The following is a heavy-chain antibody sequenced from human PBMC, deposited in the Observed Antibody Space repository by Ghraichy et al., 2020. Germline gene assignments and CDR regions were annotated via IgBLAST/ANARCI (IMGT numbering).Heavy chain of an antibody. CDR1: GGSISSSSYY. D-gene: IGHD1-1*01. CDR3: ARLDRAGTTNFDY. CDR2: IYYSGST. Sequence: SETLSLTCTVSGGSISSSSYYWGWIRQPPGKGLEWIGSIYYSGSTYYNPSLKSRVTISVDTSKNQFSLKLSSVTAADTAVYYCARLDRAGTTNFDYWGQGTLVTVSS. J-gene: IGHJ4*02. V-gene: IGHV4-39*01.